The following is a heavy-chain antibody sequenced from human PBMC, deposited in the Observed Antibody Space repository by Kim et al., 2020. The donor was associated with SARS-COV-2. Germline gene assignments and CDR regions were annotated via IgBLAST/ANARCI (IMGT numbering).Heavy chain of an antibody. V-gene: IGHV1-2*02. CDR3: ARARTIQLWLDAFDI. CDR1: GYTFTGYY. CDR2: INPNSGGT. J-gene: IGHJ3*02. Sequence: ASVKVSCEASGYTFTGYYMHWVRQAPGQGLEWMGWINPNSGGTNYAQKFQGRVTMTRDTSISTAYMELSRLRSDDTAVYYCARARTIQLWLDAFDIWGQGTMVTVSS. D-gene: IGHD5-18*01.